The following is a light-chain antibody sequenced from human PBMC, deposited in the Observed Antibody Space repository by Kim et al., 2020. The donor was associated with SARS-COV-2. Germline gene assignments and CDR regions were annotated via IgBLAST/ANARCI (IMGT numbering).Light chain of an antibody. J-gene: IGKJ1*01. CDR1: QSVSSSY. Sequence: SPGERATLSCRASQSVSSSYLAWYQQKPGQAPRLLIYGASSRATGIPDRFSGSGSGTDFTLTISRLEPEDFAVYYCQQYGSSRTFGQGTKVDIK. CDR2: GAS. CDR3: QQYGSSRT. V-gene: IGKV3-20*01.